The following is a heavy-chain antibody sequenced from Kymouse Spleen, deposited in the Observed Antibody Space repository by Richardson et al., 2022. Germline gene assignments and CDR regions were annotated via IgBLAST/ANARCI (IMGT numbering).Heavy chain of an antibody. V-gene: IGHV6-1*01. Sequence: QVQLQQSGPGLVKPSQTLSLTCAISGDSVSSNSAAWNWIRQSPSRGLEWLGRTYYRSKWYNDYAVSVKSRITINPDTSKNQFSLQLNSVTPEDTAVYYCARDGDFWSGPMGHYGMDVWGQGTTVTVSS. J-gene: IGHJ6*02. CDR2: TYYRSKWYN. CDR3: ARDGDFWSGPMGHYGMDV. D-gene: IGHD3-3*01. CDR1: GDSVSSNSAA.